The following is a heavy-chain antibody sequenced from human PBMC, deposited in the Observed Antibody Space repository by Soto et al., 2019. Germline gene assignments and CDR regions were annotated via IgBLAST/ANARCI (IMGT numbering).Heavy chain of an antibody. V-gene: IGHV3-30-3*01. CDR1: GFTFSSYA. CDR3: ARSRVLRYFDWLLQAY. CDR2: ISYDGSNK. J-gene: IGHJ4*02. D-gene: IGHD3-9*01. Sequence: GSLRLSCAASGFTFSSYAMHWVRQAPGKGLEWVAVISYDGSNKYYADSVKGRFTISRDNSKNTLYLQMNSLRAEDTAVYYCARSRVLRYFDWLLQAYWGQGTLVTVSS.